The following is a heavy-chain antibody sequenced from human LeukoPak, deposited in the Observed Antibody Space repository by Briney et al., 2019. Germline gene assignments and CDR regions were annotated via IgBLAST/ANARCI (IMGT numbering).Heavy chain of an antibody. V-gene: IGHV4-39*01. D-gene: IGHD3-10*01. J-gene: IGHJ4*02. Sequence: SETLSLTCTVSGGSISSSSYYWGWIRQPPGKGLEWIGSIYYSGSTYYNPSLKSRVTISVDTSKNQFSLKLSSVTAADTAVYYCASSMVRGVINLRWGQGTLVTVSS. CDR1: GGSISSSSYY. CDR3: ASSMVRGVINLR. CDR2: IYYSGST.